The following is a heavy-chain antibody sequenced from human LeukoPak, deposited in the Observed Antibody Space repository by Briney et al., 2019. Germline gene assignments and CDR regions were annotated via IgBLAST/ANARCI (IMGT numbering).Heavy chain of an antibody. D-gene: IGHD7-27*01. J-gene: IGHJ3*02. Sequence: AGGSLRLSCAASGFTFSNYGMHWVRQAPGKGLEWVAVIWNDGSNKYYADSVKGRFTISRDNSKNTLYLQMNSLRAEDTAVYYCARDRTGGYDAFDIWGQGTMVTVSS. CDR2: IWNDGSNK. CDR3: ARDRTGGYDAFDI. V-gene: IGHV3-33*01. CDR1: GFTFSNYG.